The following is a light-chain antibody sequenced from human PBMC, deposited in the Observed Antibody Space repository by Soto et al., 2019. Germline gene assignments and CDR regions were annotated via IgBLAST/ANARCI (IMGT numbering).Light chain of an antibody. V-gene: IGKV3-20*01. CDR1: QSVSSSY. Sequence: EIVLTQSPGTLSLSPGERATLSCRASQSVSSSYLAWYQQKPGQAPRLIIYGASSRATGIPDRFSGSGSGTDFTLNISRLEHEEFAVYYWQQYGSSPMYTFGQGTKLEIK. CDR2: GAS. J-gene: IGKJ2*01. CDR3: QQYGSSPMYT.